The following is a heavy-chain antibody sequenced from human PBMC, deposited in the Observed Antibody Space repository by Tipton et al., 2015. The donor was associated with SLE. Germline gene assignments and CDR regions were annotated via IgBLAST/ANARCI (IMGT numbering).Heavy chain of an antibody. J-gene: IGHJ6*03. CDR3: ARDKENWGRNYYYYMDV. Sequence: TLSLTCTVSGGSISSDYWTWIRQSPGRGLEWLGYIYYSGSTSYNPSLKSRVSISVDRSKNQFSLTPTSVTAADAAVYYCARDKENWGRNYYYYMDVWGKGTTVTVSS. D-gene: IGHD7-27*01. CDR1: GGSISSDY. CDR2: IYYSGST. V-gene: IGHV4-59*01.